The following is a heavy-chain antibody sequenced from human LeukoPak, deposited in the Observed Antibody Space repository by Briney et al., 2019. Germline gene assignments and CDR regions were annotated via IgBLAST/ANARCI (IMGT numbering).Heavy chain of an antibody. Sequence: KTGGSLRLSCAASGFTFSTYGMHWVRQAPGKGLEWVAFIRYDGTNKDYADSVKGRFTISRDNSKNTLYLQMNSLRAEDTAVYYCAKRDQIAAVGGAFDIWGQGTTVTVSS. CDR3: AKRDQIAAVGGAFDI. J-gene: IGHJ3*02. V-gene: IGHV3-30*02. CDR2: IRYDGTNK. D-gene: IGHD6-25*01. CDR1: GFTFSTYG.